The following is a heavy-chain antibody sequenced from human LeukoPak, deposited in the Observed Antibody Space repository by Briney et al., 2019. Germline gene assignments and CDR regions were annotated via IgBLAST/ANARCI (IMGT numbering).Heavy chain of an antibody. CDR2: IKEDGSEI. CDR3: ARDIAAAGFFDY. Sequence: PGGSLRLSCAASGFTFTTYWMSWVRQAPEKGLEWVANIKEDGSEIHYVDSVKGRFTISRDNAENSLYLQMDSLRAEDTAVYYCARDIAAAGFFDYWGQGTLVTVSS. J-gene: IGHJ4*02. D-gene: IGHD6-13*01. CDR1: GFTFTTYW. V-gene: IGHV3-7*03.